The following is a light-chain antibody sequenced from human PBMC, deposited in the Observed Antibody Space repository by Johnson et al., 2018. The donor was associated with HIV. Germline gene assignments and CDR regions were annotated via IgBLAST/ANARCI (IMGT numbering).Light chain of an antibody. CDR2: ENN. V-gene: IGLV1-51*02. CDR1: SSNIGNNY. CDR3: GTGDSSLRSGF. J-gene: IGLJ1*01. Sequence: QSVLTQPPSVYAAPGQKVTISCSGSSSNIGNNYVSWYQQLPRGAPKLLIYENNKRPSGIPDRFSGSKSGTSATLDITGLQTGDEADYYCGTGDSSLRSGFFGTGRKVTVL.